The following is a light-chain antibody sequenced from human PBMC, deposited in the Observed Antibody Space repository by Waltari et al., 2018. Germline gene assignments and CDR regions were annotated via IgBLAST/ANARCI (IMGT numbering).Light chain of an antibody. J-gene: IGKJ1*01. CDR3: QQGNKFPWT. CDR2: ATS. CDR1: QGIKNW. Sequence: DIQMTQSPSSVSASVGDRVTITCRASQGIKNWLAGYHHQSGKALKLLIYATSRLQSGVPSRFSASGSGTDFTLTINSLQPEDFAVYYCQQGNKFPWTFGQGTKVDFK. V-gene: IGKV1-12*01.